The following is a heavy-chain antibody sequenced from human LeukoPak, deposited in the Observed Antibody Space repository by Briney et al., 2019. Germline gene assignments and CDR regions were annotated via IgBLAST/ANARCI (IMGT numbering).Heavy chain of an antibody. Sequence: GGSLRLSCAASGFTSSTNWMSWGRQAPGKGPEGWANIKQDGSEMYYVDSVKGRFTISRDNAKNSLYLQMNGLRAEDTAMYYCARDKIVGATLFDFWGQGILVTVSS. V-gene: IGHV3-7*01. J-gene: IGHJ4*02. CDR3: ARDKIVGATLFDF. D-gene: IGHD1-26*01. CDR1: GFTSSTNW. CDR2: IKQDGSEM.